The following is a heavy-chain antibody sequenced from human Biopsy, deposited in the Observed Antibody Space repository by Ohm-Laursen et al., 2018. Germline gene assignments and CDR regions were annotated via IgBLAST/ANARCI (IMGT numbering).Heavy chain of an antibody. CDR1: GVYISDYY. J-gene: IGHJ6*02. D-gene: IGHD4-11*01. Sequence: GTLSLTCSVSGVYISDYYWSWIRQPPGRGLEWIGHIYYSVMTNYNPSLQSRVSISVDTSRNQVSLTLSSVTAADTAVYYCARDSGILNYGNFKYYHYYGMDVWGQGTKVTVSS. V-gene: IGHV4-59*01. CDR2: IYYSVMT. CDR3: ARDSGILNYGNFKYYHYYGMDV.